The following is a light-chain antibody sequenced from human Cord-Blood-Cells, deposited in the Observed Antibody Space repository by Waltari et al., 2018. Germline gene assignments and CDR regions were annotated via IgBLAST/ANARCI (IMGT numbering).Light chain of an antibody. CDR3: QQYNSYSGT. CDR2: DAS. V-gene: IGKV1-5*01. J-gene: IGKJ1*01. Sequence: DIQMTQSPSTLSASVGDRVTITCRASQSISSWLAWYQQKPGKAPKLLIYDASSLESGVPSRFSGSGSGTEFTLTSSSLQSDDFATYYCQQYNSYSGTFGQGTKVEIK. CDR1: QSISSW.